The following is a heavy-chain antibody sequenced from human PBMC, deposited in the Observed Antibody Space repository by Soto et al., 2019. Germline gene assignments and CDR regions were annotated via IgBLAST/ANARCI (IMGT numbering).Heavy chain of an antibody. V-gene: IGHV1-24*01. Sequence: VKACCEISGPPLSELAMHSVRHAPGKGLEWMGGYVPEDGKTIYAPNFQDRVLMTEDTSTDTASMELNSLRSEDTAVYFCATGVGWGYIFGLQYWGQGTPVTISS. CDR2: YVPEDGKT. CDR1: GPPLSELA. D-gene: IGHD5-18*01. CDR3: ATGVGWGYIFGLQY. J-gene: IGHJ4*02.